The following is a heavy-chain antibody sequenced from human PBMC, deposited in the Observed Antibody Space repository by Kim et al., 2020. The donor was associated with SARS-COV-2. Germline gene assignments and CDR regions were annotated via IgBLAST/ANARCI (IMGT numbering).Heavy chain of an antibody. CDR2: IYYSGST. Sequence: SETLSLTCTVSGGSISSGGYYWSWIRQHPGKGLEWIGYIYYSGSTYYNPSLKSRVTISVDTSKNQFSLKLSSVTAADTAVYYCARSYYDYIWGSYRQNYYYYMDVWGKGTTVTVSS. J-gene: IGHJ6*03. CDR3: ARSYYDYIWGSYRQNYYYYMDV. CDR1: GGSISSGGYY. V-gene: IGHV4-31*03. D-gene: IGHD3-16*02.